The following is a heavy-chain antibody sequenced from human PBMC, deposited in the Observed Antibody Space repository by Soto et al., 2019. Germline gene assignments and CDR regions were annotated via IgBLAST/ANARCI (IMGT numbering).Heavy chain of an antibody. J-gene: IGHJ4*02. Sequence: GSLRLSCAASGFTFSSYAMSWVRHAPGKGLEWVSAISGSGGSTYYADSVKGRFTISRDNSKNTLYLQMNSLRAEDTAVYYCAKAGISWEAYFDYWGQGTLVTVSS. CDR3: AKAGISWEAYFDY. CDR2: ISGSGGST. V-gene: IGHV3-23*01. CDR1: GFTFSSYA. D-gene: IGHD1-26*01.